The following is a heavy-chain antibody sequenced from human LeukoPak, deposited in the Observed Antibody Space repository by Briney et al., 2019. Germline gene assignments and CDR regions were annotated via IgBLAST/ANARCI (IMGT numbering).Heavy chain of an antibody. Sequence: ASVKVSCKVSGYTLTELSMHWVRQAPGKGLEWMGGFDPEDGETIYAQKFQGRVTMTRDTSTSTVYMELSSLRSEDTAVYYCARDLGYQLKYYFDYWGQGTLVTVSS. CDR3: ARDLGYQLKYYFDY. CDR2: FDPEDGET. D-gene: IGHD2-2*01. CDR1: GYTLTELS. V-gene: IGHV1-24*01. J-gene: IGHJ4*02.